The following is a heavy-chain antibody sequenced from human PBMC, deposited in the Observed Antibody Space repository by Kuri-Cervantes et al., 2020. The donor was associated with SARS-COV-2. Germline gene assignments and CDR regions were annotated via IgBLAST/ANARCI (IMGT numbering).Heavy chain of an antibody. J-gene: IGHJ5*02. CDR1: GGSFSGYY. Sequence: GSLRLSCAVYGGSFSGYYWGWIRQPPGKGLEWIGSIYYSGSTYYNPSLTSRVTISVDTSKNQFSLKLSSVTAADAAVYYCAPTGYSYNNWFDPWGQGTLVTVSS. CDR3: APTGYSYNNWFDP. V-gene: IGHV4-39*01. CDR2: IYYSGST. D-gene: IGHD5-18*01.